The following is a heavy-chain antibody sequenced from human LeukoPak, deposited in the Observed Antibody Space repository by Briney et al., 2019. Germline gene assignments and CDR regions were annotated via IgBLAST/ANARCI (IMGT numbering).Heavy chain of an antibody. CDR2: INQSGST. J-gene: IGHJ6*03. D-gene: IGHD3-10*01. CDR1: GGSLSVYY. V-gene: IGHV4-34*01. CDR3: ARRPRFYGSGSYYNYYYYMDV. Sequence: PSETLSLTCAVYGGSLSVYYWSGMRHPPRRGGEWVGEINQSGSTNYKPYLKSRVTISVDTSKNQISLKLSSVTAADTAVYYCARRPRFYGSGSYYNYYYYMDVWGKGTTVTISS.